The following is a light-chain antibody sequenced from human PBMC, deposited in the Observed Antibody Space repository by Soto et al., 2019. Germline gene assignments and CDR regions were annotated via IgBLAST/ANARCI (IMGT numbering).Light chain of an antibody. CDR3: SSYAGNSKGV. CDR1: SSDVGGYNY. CDR2: EVT. Sequence: QSALTQPPSASGSPGQSATISCTGTSSDVGGYNYVSWYQQHPGKAPKLMIYEVTKRPSGVPDRFSGSKSGNTASLTVSGLQAEDEADYYCSSYAGNSKGVFGGGTKLTVL. V-gene: IGLV2-8*01. J-gene: IGLJ2*01.